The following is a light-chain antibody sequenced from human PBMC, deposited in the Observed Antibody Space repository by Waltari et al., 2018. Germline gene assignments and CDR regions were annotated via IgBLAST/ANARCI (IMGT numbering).Light chain of an antibody. J-gene: IGLJ2*01. Sequence: QLVLTQSPSASASLGASVKVTCTLSSGHRDYAIAWHQQQPEKGPRYLMKSNSDGSHTKGDGVPCRFSGSSSGTERYLTISSLQSEDEADYYCQTWGTGIVVFGGGTKLTVL. CDR2: SNSDGSH. V-gene: IGLV4-69*01. CDR1: SGHRDYA. CDR3: QTWGTGIVV.